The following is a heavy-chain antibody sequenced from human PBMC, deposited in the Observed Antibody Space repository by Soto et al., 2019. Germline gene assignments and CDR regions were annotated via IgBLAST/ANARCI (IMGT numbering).Heavy chain of an antibody. CDR1: GFTFDDYA. V-gene: IGHV3-9*01. D-gene: IGHD6-19*01. Sequence: LRLSCAASGFTFDDYAMHWVRQAPRKGLEWVSGISWNSGSISYVDSVKGRFTISRDNAKNSLYLQMNSLRAEDSALYYCARGPLYSSSSNFFDDSGQGTLVTVSS. CDR3: ARGPLYSSSSNFFDD. J-gene: IGHJ4*02. CDR2: ISWNSGSI.